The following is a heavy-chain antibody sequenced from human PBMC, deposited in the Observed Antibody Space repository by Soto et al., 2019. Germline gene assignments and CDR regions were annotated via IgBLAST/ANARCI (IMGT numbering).Heavy chain of an antibody. Sequence: SETLSLTCTVSGGSISSSSYYWSWIRQPPGKGLEWIGSIYYSGSTYYNPSLKSRVTISVDTSKNQFSLKLSSVTAADTAVYYCARHHLVVSTDAFDIWGQGTMVTVSS. D-gene: IGHD2-8*02. CDR1: GGSISSSSYY. J-gene: IGHJ3*02. CDR2: IYYSGST. V-gene: IGHV4-39*01. CDR3: ARHHLVVSTDAFDI.